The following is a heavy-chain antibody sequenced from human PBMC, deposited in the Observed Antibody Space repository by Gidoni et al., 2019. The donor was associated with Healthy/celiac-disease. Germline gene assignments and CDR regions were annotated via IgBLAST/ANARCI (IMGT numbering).Heavy chain of an antibody. V-gene: IGHV4-39*01. D-gene: IGHD5-12*01. CDR3: ASTLKIIRGATILGWKSGEWY. J-gene: IGHJ4*02. CDR1: GGSLSSSSYY. Sequence: QLQLQESGPGLVKPSETLSLTCTVSGGSLSSSSYYWGWIRQPPGKGLEWIGSIYYSGSTYYNPSLKSRVTISVDTSKNQFSLKLSSVTAADTAVYYCASTLKIIRGATILGWKSGEWYWGQGTLVTVSS. CDR2: IYYSGST.